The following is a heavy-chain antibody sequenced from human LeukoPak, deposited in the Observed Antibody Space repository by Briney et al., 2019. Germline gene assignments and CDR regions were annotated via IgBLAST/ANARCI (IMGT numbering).Heavy chain of an antibody. CDR3: ARDEGSGHLHFDY. CDR1: GFTFSSYE. V-gene: IGHV3-74*01. Sequence: PGGSLRLSCAASGFTFSSYEMNWVRQAPGKGLVWVSRINSDGSSTSYAASVKGRFTISRDNAKNTLYLRMNSLRDEDTSMYVCARDEGSGHLHFDYWGQGTLGTVSS. J-gene: IGHJ4*02. CDR2: INSDGSST. D-gene: IGHD2-15*01.